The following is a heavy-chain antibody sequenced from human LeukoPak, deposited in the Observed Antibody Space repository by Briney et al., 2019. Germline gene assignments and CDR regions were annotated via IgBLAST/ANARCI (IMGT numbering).Heavy chain of an antibody. CDR2: ISSSGSTT. Sequence: PGGSLRLSGSASGFTFSDYYMSWIRQAPGKGLEWVSYISSSGSTTYYADSVKGRFTISRDNARNSLSLQMNSLRAEDTAVYYCARDPLYYYDGDAFDIWGQGTMVTVSS. CDR1: GFTFSDYY. J-gene: IGHJ3*02. D-gene: IGHD3-22*01. CDR3: ARDPLYYYDGDAFDI. V-gene: IGHV3-11*01.